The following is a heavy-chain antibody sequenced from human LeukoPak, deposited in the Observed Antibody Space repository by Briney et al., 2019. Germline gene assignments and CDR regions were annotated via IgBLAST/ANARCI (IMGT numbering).Heavy chain of an antibody. Sequence: SETLSLTCTVSGGSISSYYWSWIRQPPGKGLEWIGEIYHSGSTNYNPSLKSRVTISVDKSKNQFSLKLSSVTAADTAVYYCARGGTGRFLEWLPVQYYYYYMDVWGKGTTVTVSS. CDR1: GGSISSYY. J-gene: IGHJ6*03. CDR2: IYHSGST. V-gene: IGHV4-59*12. CDR3: ARGGTGRFLEWLPVQYYYYYMDV. D-gene: IGHD3-3*01.